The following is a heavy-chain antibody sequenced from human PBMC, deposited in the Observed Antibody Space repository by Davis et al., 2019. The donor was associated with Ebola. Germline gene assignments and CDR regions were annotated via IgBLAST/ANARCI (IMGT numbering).Heavy chain of an antibody. CDR3: ARGRTPSGSYFDY. D-gene: IGHD1-26*01. CDR1: GGTFSSYG. V-gene: IGHV1-69*13. CDR2: IIPIFGTA. J-gene: IGHJ4*02. Sequence: AASVKVSCKASGGTFSSYGISWVRQAPGQGLEWMGGIIPIFGTANYAQKFQGRVTITADESTSTAYMELSSLRSEDTAVYYCARGRTPSGSYFDYWGQGTLVTVSS.